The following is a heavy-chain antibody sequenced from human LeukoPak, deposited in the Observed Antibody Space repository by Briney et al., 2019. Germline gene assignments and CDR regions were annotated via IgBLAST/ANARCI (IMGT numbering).Heavy chain of an antibody. V-gene: IGHV1-18*01. CDR3: ARGVYCSGGSCYSPYYFDY. D-gene: IGHD2-15*01. CDR1: GYTFTSYG. CDR2: ISAYNGNT. J-gene: IGHJ4*02. Sequence: ASVKVSCKASGYTFTSYGISWVRQAPGQGLEWMGWISAYNGNTNYAQKLQGRVTMTTDTSTSTAYMELRSLRSDDTAVYYCARGVYCSGGSCYSPYYFDYWGQGTLVTVSS.